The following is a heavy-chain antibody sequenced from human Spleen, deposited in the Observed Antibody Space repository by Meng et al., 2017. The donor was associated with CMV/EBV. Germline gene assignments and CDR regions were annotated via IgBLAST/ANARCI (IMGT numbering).Heavy chain of an antibody. CDR3: ARDLADYSNPADAFDI. V-gene: IGHV3-30-3*01. CDR2: ISYDGTNE. D-gene: IGHD4-11*01. CDR1: GFTFSSYA. J-gene: IGHJ3*02. Sequence: GESLKISCAASGFTFSSYAMHWVRQAPGKGLEWVALISYDGTNEYYADSVKGRFTISRDNSKNTLYLQTNSLRAEDTAVYYCARDLADYSNPADAFDIWGQGTMVTVSS.